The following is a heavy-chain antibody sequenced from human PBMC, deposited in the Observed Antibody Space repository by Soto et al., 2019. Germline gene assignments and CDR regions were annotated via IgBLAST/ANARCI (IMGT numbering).Heavy chain of an antibody. D-gene: IGHD6-6*01. Sequence: EVQLLESGGGLVQPGGSLRLSCAASGFTFSSYAMSWVRQAPGKGLEWVSAISGGGGSTYYADSVKGRFTISRDNSKNTLYLQMNSLRAEDTAVYYCAKLETRMGSSALFDYWGQGTLVTVSS. CDR3: AKLETRMGSSALFDY. CDR2: ISGGGGST. CDR1: GFTFSSYA. V-gene: IGHV3-23*01. J-gene: IGHJ4*02.